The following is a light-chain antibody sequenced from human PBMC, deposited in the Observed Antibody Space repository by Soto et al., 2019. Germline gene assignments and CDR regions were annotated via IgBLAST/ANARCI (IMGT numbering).Light chain of an antibody. V-gene: IGLV2-14*03. Sequence: QSVLTQPASVSASPGQSITISCTGTSSDVGGSNFVSWYQQHPGKPPKLIIYDVATRPSGVSNRCSGSKSGSTASLIISRLQTEDEADYYCVSFTSSTTYVFGSGTKLTVL. CDR1: SSDVGGSNF. CDR2: DVA. CDR3: VSFTSSTTYV. J-gene: IGLJ1*01.